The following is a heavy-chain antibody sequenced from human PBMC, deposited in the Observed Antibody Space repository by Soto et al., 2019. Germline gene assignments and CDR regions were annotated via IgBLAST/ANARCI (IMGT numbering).Heavy chain of an antibody. J-gene: IGHJ2*01. CDR3: ARDPTYYAKWYFDL. V-gene: IGHV3-30-3*01. CDR1: GFTFSSYA. D-gene: IGHD3-22*01. CDR2: ISYDGSNK. Sequence: QVQLVESGGGVVQPGRSLRLSSAASGFTFSSYAMHWVRQAPGKGLEWVAVISYDGSNKYYADSVKGRFTISRDNSKNTLYLQMNSLRAEDTAVYYCARDPTYYAKWYFDLWGRGTLVTVSS.